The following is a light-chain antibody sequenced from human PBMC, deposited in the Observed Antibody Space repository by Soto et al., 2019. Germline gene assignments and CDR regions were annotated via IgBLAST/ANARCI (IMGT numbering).Light chain of an antibody. J-gene: IGLJ1*01. V-gene: IGLV1-40*01. CDR3: QSYDSSLSGCV. CDR2: GNS. Sequence: QSVLTQPPSVSGAPGQRVTISCTGSSSNIGTDYDVHWYQQLPGTAPKLLIYGNSNRPSRVPDRFSGSKSGTSASLAITGLQAEDEADYYCQSYDSSLSGCVFGTGTKLTVL. CDR1: SSNIGTDYD.